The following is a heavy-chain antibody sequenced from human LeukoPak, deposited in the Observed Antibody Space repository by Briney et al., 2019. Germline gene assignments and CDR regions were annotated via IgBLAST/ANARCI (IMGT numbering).Heavy chain of an antibody. CDR2: ISYDGSNK. CDR3: AKSNSSSFH. Sequence: GGSLRLSCAASGFTFSSYGMHWVRQAPRKGLEWVAVISYDGSNKYYADSMKGRFTISRDNSKNTLYLQMNSLRAEDTAVYYCAKSNSSSFHWGQGTLVTVSS. D-gene: IGHD6-6*01. CDR1: GFTFSSYG. J-gene: IGHJ4*02. V-gene: IGHV3-30*18.